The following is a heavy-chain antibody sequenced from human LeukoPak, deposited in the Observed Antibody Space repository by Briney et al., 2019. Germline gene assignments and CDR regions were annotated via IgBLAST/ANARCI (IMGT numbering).Heavy chain of an antibody. J-gene: IGHJ4*02. CDR2: INHSGST. CDR3: AREEYSSSVDY. D-gene: IGHD6-6*01. Sequence: SETLSLTCAVYGGSFSGYYWSWIRQPPGKGLEWIGEINHSGSTNYNPSLKSRVTISVDTSKNQFSLKLSSVTAVDTAVYYCAREEYSSSVDYWGQGTLVTVSS. V-gene: IGHV4-34*01. CDR1: GGSFSGYY.